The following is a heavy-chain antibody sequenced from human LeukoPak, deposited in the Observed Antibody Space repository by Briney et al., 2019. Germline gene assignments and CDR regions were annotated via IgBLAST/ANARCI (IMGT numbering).Heavy chain of an antibody. J-gene: IGHJ5*02. CDR1: GGSISSYY. CDR2: IYYSGST. D-gene: IGHD6-19*01. CDR3: ARQWLGLNWFDP. V-gene: IGHV4-59*08. Sequence: KTSETLSLTCTVSGGSISSYYWSWIRQPPGKGLEWIGYIYYSGSTNYNPSLKSRVTISVDTSKNQFSLKLSSVTAADTAVYYCARQWLGLNWFDPWGQGTLVTVSS.